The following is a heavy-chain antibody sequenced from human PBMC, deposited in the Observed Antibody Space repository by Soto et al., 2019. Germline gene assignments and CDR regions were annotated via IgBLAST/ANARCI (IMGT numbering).Heavy chain of an antibody. J-gene: IGHJ5*02. D-gene: IGHD2-15*01. V-gene: IGHV4-31*03. CDR1: GGSISSGGYY. CDR3: ARISRRQYCSGASCYNSWFDP. Sequence: SETLSLTCTVSGGSISSGGYYWSWIRQHPGKGLEWIGYIYYSGSTYYNPSLKSRVTISVDTSKNQFSLKLSSVTAADTAVYYCARISRRQYCSGASCYNSWFDPWGQGTLVTVSS. CDR2: IYYSGST.